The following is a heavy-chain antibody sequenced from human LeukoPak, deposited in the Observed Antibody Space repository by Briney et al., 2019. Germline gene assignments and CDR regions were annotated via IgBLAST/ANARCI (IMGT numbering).Heavy chain of an antibody. Sequence: GGTLRLSCAASGFTFSSYGMHWGCQAPAKGLEWLTFIRNDGSNKYYAESLKGRFTISRDNSKNTLYLQMNSLRPEAPAVYYCAKDECVNFSEYFQHWGQGTLVTVSS. V-gene: IGHV3-30*02. CDR2: IRNDGSNK. CDR3: AKDECVNFSEYFQH. CDR1: GFTFSSYG. D-gene: IGHD1-1*01. J-gene: IGHJ1*01.